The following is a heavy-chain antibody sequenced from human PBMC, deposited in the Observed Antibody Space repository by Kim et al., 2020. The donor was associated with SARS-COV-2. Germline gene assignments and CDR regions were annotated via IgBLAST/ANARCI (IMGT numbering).Heavy chain of an antibody. Sequence: KGRFTISRDNANNTLYLQINSLRADDTAVYYCARGGSYDFWSDYYRYFDLWGRGTLVTVSS. J-gene: IGHJ2*01. CDR3: ARGGSYDFWSDYYRYFDL. V-gene: IGHV3-23*01. D-gene: IGHD3-3*01.